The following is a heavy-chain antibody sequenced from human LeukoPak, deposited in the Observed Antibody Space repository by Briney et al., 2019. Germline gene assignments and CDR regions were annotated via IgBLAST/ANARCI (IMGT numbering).Heavy chain of an antibody. CDR2: IKQDGSEK. D-gene: IGHD3-10*01. CDR3: ARRRITMVRGVIPLSYMDV. J-gene: IGHJ6*03. Sequence: GGSLRLSCAASGFTFSSYWMSWVRQAPGKGLEWVANIKQDGSEKYYVDSVKGRFTISRDNAKNSLYLQMNSLRAEDTAVYYCARRRITMVRGVIPLSYMDVWGKGTTVTVSS. CDR1: GFTFSSYW. V-gene: IGHV3-7*01.